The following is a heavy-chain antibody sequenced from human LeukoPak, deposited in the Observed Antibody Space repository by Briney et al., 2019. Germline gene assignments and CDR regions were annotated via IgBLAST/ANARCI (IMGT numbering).Heavy chain of an antibody. V-gene: IGHV4-39*07. CDR1: GVSISSTNYF. J-gene: IGHJ4*02. CDR3: FADRGGDQGDS. D-gene: IGHD3-16*01. CDR2: LLYSGFT. Sequence: SETLSLTCSVSGVSISSTNYFWGWIRQPPGKGLEWIGGLLYSGFTYYHPSLKSRVSISVDTSKNQFSLKLTSVTAADTAVYFCFADRGGDQGDSWGQGTLVTVSS.